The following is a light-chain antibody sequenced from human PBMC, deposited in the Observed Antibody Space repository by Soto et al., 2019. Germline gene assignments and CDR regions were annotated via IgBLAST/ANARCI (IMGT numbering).Light chain of an antibody. CDR1: SSNIGNNY. CDR3: GTWDSSLSAGWV. J-gene: IGLJ3*02. CDR2: DNN. V-gene: IGLV1-51*01. Sequence: HSVLTQPPSVSAAPGQKVTISCSGSSSNIGNNYVSWYQQLPGTAPKLLIYDNNKRPSGIPDRFSGSKSGTSATLGITGLQTGDEADYYCGTWDSSLSAGWVFGGGTKLTVL.